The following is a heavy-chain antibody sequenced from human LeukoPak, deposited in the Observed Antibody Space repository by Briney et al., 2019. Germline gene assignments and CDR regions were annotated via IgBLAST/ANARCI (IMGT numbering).Heavy chain of an antibody. J-gene: IGHJ6*02. V-gene: IGHV3-30-3*02. CDR2: ISYDGSNK. D-gene: IGHD6-13*01. CDR3: AKSQEQQLAKNNYYYYGMDV. Sequence: PGGSLRLSCAASGFTFNSYTMHWVRQAPGKGLEWVAVISYDGSNKYYADSVQGRFTSSRDNSKNTLYLQMNSLRAEDTAVYYCAKSQEQQLAKNNYYYYGMDVWGQGTAVTVSS. CDR1: GFTFNSYT.